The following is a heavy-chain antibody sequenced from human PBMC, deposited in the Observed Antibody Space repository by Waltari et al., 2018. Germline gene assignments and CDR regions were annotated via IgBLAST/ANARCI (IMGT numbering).Heavy chain of an antibody. CDR1: GGSISSGSYY. J-gene: IGHJ4*02. CDR2: IYTSGST. D-gene: IGHD3-22*01. V-gene: IGHV4-61*02. Sequence: QVQLQESGPGLVKPSQTLSLTCTVSGGSISSGSYYWSWIRQPAGKGLEWIGRIYTSGSTNYNPSLKSRVTISVDTSKNQCSLKLSSVTAADTAVYYCARASYYYDSSGYYIDYWGQGTLVTVSS. CDR3: ARASYYYDSSGYYIDY.